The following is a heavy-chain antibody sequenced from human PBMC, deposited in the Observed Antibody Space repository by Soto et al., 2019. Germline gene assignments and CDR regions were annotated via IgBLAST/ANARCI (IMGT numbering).Heavy chain of an antibody. V-gene: IGHV1-46*01. CDR3: ARNKASGLDI. D-gene: IGHD6-25*01. Sequence: QVQLVQSGAEVEKPGASVKVSCEASGYTFTTYYIHWVQQAPGQGLEWVGFINPSGGSTTYSQKFQGRVTMTRDTSTSTVYVELSSLRSDDTAVYYCARNKASGLDIWGQGTMVTVAS. CDR1: GYTFTTYY. CDR2: INPSGGST. J-gene: IGHJ3*02.